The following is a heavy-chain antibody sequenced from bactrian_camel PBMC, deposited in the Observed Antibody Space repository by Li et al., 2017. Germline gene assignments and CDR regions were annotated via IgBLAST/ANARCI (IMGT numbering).Heavy chain of an antibody. Sequence: HVQLVESGGGSVQAGGSLKLSCVASGYIVFATCLMGWYRQAPGKERELVASIRATGGTTYSDSVKGRFTISQDIDKRVLYLEMNSLETDDTAVYFCAADEWATIGRCRGSYSRRGQGTQVTVS. J-gene: IGHJ4*01. CDR2: IRATGGT. CDR3: AADEWATIGRCRGSYSR. D-gene: IGHD4*01. V-gene: IGHV3S55*01. CDR1: GYIVFATCL.